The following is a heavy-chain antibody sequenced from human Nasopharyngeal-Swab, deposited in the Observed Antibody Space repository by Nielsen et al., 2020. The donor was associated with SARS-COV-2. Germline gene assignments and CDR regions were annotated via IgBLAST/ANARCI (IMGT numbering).Heavy chain of an antibody. Sequence: VGSLRLSCAASGFTFSSYWMHWVRQAPGKGLVWVSRINSDGSSTSYADSVKGRFTISRDNAKNTLYLQMNSLRAEDTAVYYCARVPTVVRRGYSGYDYEGFDYWGQGTLVTVSS. J-gene: IGHJ4*02. V-gene: IGHV3-74*01. CDR3: ARVPTVVRRGYSGYDYEGFDY. CDR2: INSDGSST. CDR1: GFTFSSYW. D-gene: IGHD5-12*01.